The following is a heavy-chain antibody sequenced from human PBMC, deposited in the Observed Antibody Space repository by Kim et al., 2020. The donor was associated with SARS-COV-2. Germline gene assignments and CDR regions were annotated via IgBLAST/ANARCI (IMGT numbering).Heavy chain of an antibody. V-gene: IGHV4-4*07. J-gene: IGHJ6*02. CDR3: ARGGRYYYGMDV. Sequence: TNHNPPLKSRVTRSVDTSKNQFPLKLSSVTAADTAVYYCARGGRYYYGMDVWGQGTTVTVSS. CDR2: T.